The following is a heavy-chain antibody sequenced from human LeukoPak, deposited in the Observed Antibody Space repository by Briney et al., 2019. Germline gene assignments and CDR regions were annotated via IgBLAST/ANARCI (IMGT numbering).Heavy chain of an antibody. D-gene: IGHD3-22*01. CDR2: IYSGGST. CDR1: GFTVSSNY. V-gene: IGHV3-66*01. CDR3: ARDYPPLYYYDSSGLDY. J-gene: IGHJ4*02. Sequence: QPGGSLRLSCAASGFTVSSNYMSWVRQAPGKGLEWVSVIYSGGSTYYADSVKGRFTISRDNSKNTLYLQMNSLRAEDTAVYYCARDYPPLYYYDSSGLDYWGQGTLVTVSS.